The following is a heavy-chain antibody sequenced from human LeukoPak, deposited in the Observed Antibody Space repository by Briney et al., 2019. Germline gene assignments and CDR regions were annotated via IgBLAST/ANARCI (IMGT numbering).Heavy chain of an antibody. V-gene: IGHV4-30-4*08. J-gene: IGHJ4*02. CDR2: IYYSGST. Sequence: SWVRQPPGKGLEWIGYIYYSGSTYYNPSLKSRVTISVDTSKNQFSLKLSSVTAADTAVYYCARVSTSYGDYHLAFGYWGQGTLVTVSS. CDR3: ARVSTSYGDYHLAFGY. D-gene: IGHD4-17*01.